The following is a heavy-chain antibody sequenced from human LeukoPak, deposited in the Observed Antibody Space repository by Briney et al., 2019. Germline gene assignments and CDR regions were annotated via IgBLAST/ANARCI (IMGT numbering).Heavy chain of an antibody. D-gene: IGHD3-3*01. CDR3: ARDRDGVLRFLEWTPPGDY. CDR2: INPSGGST. J-gene: IGHJ4*02. Sequence: ASVKVSCKASGYTVTSYYMHWVRQAPGQGLEWMGIINPSGGSTSYAQKFQGRVTMTRDTSTSTVYMELSSLRSEDTAVYYCARDRDGVLRFLEWTPPGDYWGQGTLVTVSS. CDR1: GYTVTSYY. V-gene: IGHV1-46*01.